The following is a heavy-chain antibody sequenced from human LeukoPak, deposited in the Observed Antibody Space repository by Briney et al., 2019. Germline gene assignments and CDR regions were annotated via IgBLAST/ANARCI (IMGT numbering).Heavy chain of an antibody. CDR2: INPGGDNT. CDR3: SRIRDGYNDAYDI. Sequence: ASVKVSCKASGYTFTKSYIHWVRQAPGQRLEWMGLINPGGDNTKYAQNFQGRVTMTSDTSARTVYMELSSLRSEDTAIYYCSRIRDGYNDAYDIWGQGTVVTVPS. D-gene: IGHD5-24*01. CDR1: GYTFTKSY. J-gene: IGHJ3*02. V-gene: IGHV1-46*01.